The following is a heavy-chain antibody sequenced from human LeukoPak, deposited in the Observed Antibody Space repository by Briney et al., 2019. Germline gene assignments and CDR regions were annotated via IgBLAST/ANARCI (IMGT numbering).Heavy chain of an antibody. Sequence: GRSLRLSCAASTFTFSDYTLHWVRQAPGKGLEWVAVVSYDGSNKYYADSVKGRFTISRDNSKNTLYLQMNSLRAEDTAVYYCARAWPAAPYFDYWGQGTLVTVSS. D-gene: IGHD2-2*01. CDR3: ARAWPAAPYFDY. CDR2: VSYDGSNK. J-gene: IGHJ4*02. V-gene: IGHV3-30-3*01. CDR1: TFTFSDYT.